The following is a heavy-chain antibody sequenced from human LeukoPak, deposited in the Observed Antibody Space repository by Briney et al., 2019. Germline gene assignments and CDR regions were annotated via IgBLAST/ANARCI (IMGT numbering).Heavy chain of an antibody. V-gene: IGHV1-2*06. J-gene: IGHJ4*02. CDR1: GYTFTGYY. D-gene: IGHD6-19*01. CDR3: ASSGWTDRYYFDY. CDR2: INPNSGGT. Sequence: ASVKVSCKASGYTFTGYYMHWVRQAPGQGLEWMGRINPNSGGTNYAQKFQGRVTMTRETSISTAYMELSRLRSDDTAVYYCASSGWTDRYYFDYWGQGTLVTVSS.